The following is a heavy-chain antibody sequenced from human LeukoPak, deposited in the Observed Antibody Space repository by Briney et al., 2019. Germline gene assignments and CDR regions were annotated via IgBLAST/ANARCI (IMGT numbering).Heavy chain of an antibody. CDR2: ISDDGSDK. CDR1: GFTFSSYG. D-gene: IGHD3-10*01. V-gene: IGHV3-30*03. CDR3: VPSFSGSFV. Sequence: PGRSLRLSCAASGFTFSSYGMNWVRQAPGKGLEGVAVISDDGSDKYYGDSVQGRFTISRDDSENTLFLEMKSLRAEDTAVYYCVPSFSGSFVWGQGTPVTVSS. J-gene: IGHJ4*02.